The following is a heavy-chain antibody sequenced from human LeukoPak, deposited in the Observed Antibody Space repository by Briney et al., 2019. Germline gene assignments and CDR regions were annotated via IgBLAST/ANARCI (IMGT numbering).Heavy chain of an antibody. V-gene: IGHV3-30-3*01. CDR2: ISDDGSDK. Sequence: GGSLRLSCAASGFTFSSYAIHWIRQAPGRGLEWVAVISDDGSDKRYADSVKGRFTISRDNSKKALYLQMNSPRPEDTALYFCARKDDSCGYPFDYWGQGTLVTVSP. D-gene: IGHD3-22*01. CDR1: GFTFSSYA. CDR3: ARKDDSCGYPFDY. J-gene: IGHJ4*02.